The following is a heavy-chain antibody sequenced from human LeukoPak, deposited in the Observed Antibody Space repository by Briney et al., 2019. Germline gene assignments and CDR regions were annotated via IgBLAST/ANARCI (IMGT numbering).Heavy chain of an antibody. CDR1: GFTFGTYW. D-gene: IGHD2-21*02. CDR3: ARDPDYGDPGPFFDY. CDR2: INPDGSGT. Sequence: PGGSLRLSCATSGFTFGTYWMTWVRQAPGTGLEWVANINPDGSGTFYVGSVKGRFTISRDNAKNSLYLHMNSLRAEDTAIYYCARDPDYGDPGPFFDYWGQGALVTVSS. J-gene: IGHJ4*02. V-gene: IGHV3-7*03.